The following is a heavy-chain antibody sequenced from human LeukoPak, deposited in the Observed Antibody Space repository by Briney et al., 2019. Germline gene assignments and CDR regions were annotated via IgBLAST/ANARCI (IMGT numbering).Heavy chain of an antibody. CDR1: GGSITSGGYF. CDR3: ARQGGYSSSPDF. V-gene: IGHV4-39*07. CDR2: IHYSGST. Sequence: PSETLSLTCSVSGGSITSGGYFWGWIRQPPGKGLEWIGSIHYSGSTYYNPSLKSRVTLSVDTSKNQFSLKLSSVTAADTAVYFCARQGGYSSSPDFWGQGTLVTVSS. J-gene: IGHJ4*02. D-gene: IGHD6-13*01.